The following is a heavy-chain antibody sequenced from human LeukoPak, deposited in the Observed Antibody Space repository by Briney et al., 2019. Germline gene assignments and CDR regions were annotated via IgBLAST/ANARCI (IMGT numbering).Heavy chain of an antibody. CDR2: INTNTGNP. D-gene: IGHD6-13*01. V-gene: IGHV7-4-1*02. CDR3: ARDLSSSWSQTDNYYYGMDV. CDR1: GYTFTSYV. J-gene: IGHJ6*02. Sequence: ASVKVPCKASGYTFTSYVMNWVRQAPGQGLEWMGWINTNTGNPTYAQGFTGRFVFSLDTSVSTAYLQISSLKAEDTAVYYCARDLSSSWSQTDNYYYGMDVWGQGTTVTVSS.